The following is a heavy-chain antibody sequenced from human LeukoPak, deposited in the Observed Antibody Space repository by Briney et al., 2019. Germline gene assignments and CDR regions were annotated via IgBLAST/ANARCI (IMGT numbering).Heavy chain of an antibody. Sequence: IGYPGDSDTRYSPSFQGQVTISADKSISTAYLQWSSLKASDTAMYYCARTKAEGRAGSYTYWGQGTLVTVSS. CDR2: GYPGDSDT. J-gene: IGHJ4*02. CDR3: ARTKAEGRAGSYTY. D-gene: IGHD3-10*01. V-gene: IGHV5-51*01.